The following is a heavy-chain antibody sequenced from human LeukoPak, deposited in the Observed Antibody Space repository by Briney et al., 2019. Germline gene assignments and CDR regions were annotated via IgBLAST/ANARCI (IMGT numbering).Heavy chain of an antibody. Sequence: SETLSLTCTVSGGSIGSYYWSWIRQPAGKGLEWIGCIYSSGSTNYNPSLKSRVTMSVDTSKNQFSLTLSSVTAADTAVYYCASGPRPPDDTAMVPIFSFNYYDMDVWGKGTTVTISS. CDR1: GGSIGSYY. V-gene: IGHV4-4*07. CDR2: IYSSGST. D-gene: IGHD5-18*01. CDR3: ASGPRPPDDTAMVPIFSFNYYDMDV. J-gene: IGHJ6*03.